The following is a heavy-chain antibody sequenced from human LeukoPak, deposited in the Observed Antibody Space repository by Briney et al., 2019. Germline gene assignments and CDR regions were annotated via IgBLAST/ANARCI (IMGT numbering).Heavy chain of an antibody. J-gene: IGHJ5*02. CDR1: GYIFTDYY. Sequence: ASVKVSCKASGYIFTDYYIHWVRQAPGRGLEWMGFINPNGGGIHYSQKFRGRVTMTRDTSINTIYMELTSLRSDDTAVYYCARDESSVGHPGGNWFDPWGQGTLVTVSS. CDR3: ARDESSVGHPGGNWFDP. D-gene: IGHD3-10*01. V-gene: IGHV1-2*02. CDR2: INPNGGGI.